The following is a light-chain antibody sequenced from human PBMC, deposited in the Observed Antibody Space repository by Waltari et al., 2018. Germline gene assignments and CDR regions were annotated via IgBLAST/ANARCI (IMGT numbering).Light chain of an antibody. CDR3: QTWDTTIDVA. V-gene: IGLV3-1*01. J-gene: IGLJ2*01. Sequence: YELTQPPSVSASPGQTAIITCSGDKLGNKYTFWYQQRPGQSPVLLIYQDNRRPAGMPERFSGSNSGNTATLTITETQAVDEADYFCQTWDTTIDVAFGGGTRLTVL. CDR1: KLGNKY. CDR2: QDN.